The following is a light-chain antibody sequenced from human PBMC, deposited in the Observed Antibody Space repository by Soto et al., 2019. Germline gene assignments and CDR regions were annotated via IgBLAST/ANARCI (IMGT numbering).Light chain of an antibody. CDR2: AAS. CDR1: QTISSW. J-gene: IGKJ1*01. Sequence: DIQMTQSPSSLSGSVGDRVTITCRASQTISSWLAWYQQKPGKAPRPLIYAASNLQRGVPSRFTGSGSGTDFTLTINNLQPDDFAVYYCQQCFSIPPTFGHGTKVDIK. CDR3: QQCFSIPPT. V-gene: IGKV1-39*01.